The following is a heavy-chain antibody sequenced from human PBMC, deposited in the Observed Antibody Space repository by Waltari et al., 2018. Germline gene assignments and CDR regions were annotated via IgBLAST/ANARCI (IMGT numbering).Heavy chain of an antibody. J-gene: IGHJ4*02. V-gene: IGHV3-11*01. D-gene: IGHD1-7*01. CDR2: ISSSSSDK. CDR3: GREELRRFGSTDF. Sequence: QVQLVESGGGLVKPGGSLRLSCAASGFPFSDHYMGWIRQAPGKGLELVSYISSSSSDKYYTDSVKGRFTISRDNAKNSLYLQMNSLRAEDTAVYFCGREELRRFGSTDFWGQGTLVTVSS. CDR1: GFPFSDHY.